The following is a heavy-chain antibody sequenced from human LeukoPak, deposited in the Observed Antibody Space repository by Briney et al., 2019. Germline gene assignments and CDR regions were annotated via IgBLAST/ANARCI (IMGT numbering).Heavy chain of an antibody. J-gene: IGHJ4*02. D-gene: IGHD1-26*01. V-gene: IGHV1-2*02. CDR2: INPNSGDT. Sequence: ASVRVSCTASGYTFTGYYVHWVRQAPGQGLEWMGWINPNSGDTNYAQKFQGRVTITRDTAISTAYMELSSLKYDDTAVYYCARVAMSGIGSDDFWGQGTLGTASS. CDR1: GYTFTGYY. CDR3: ARVAMSGIGSDDF.